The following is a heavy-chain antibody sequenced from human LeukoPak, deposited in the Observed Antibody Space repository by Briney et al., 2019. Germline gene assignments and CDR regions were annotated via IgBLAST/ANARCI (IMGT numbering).Heavy chain of an antibody. J-gene: IGHJ4*02. Sequence: PSETLSLTCAVSGGSISSSNWWSWIRQPPGKGLEWIGEINHSGSTNYNPSLKSRVTISVDTSKNQFSLKLSSVTAADTAVYYCASRYSSGWYTGAQTDYWGQGTLVTVSS. CDR3: ASRYSSGWYTGAQTDY. CDR1: GGSISSSNW. D-gene: IGHD6-19*01. CDR2: INHSGST. V-gene: IGHV4-4*02.